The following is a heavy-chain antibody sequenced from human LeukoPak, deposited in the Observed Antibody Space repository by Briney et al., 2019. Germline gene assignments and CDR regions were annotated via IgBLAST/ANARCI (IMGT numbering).Heavy chain of an antibody. D-gene: IGHD6-13*01. V-gene: IGHV3-43*01. J-gene: IGHJ4*02. CDR1: GFTFDDYT. CDR2: ISWDGGST. Sequence: GGSLRLSCAASGFTFDDYTMHWVRQAPGKGLEWVSLISWDGGSTYYADSVKGRFTISRDNSKNSLYLQMNSLRTEDTALYYCAKEGYSSRTYYFDYWGQGTLVTVSS. CDR3: AKEGYSSRTYYFDY.